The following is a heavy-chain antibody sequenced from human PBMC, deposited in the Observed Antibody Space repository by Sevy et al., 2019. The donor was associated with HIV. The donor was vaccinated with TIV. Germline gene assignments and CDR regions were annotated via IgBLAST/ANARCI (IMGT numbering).Heavy chain of an antibody. CDR3: ARLRGWELPFDY. J-gene: IGHJ4*02. D-gene: IGHD1-26*01. CDR2: IYYSGST. V-gene: IGHV4-59*01. Sequence: SETLSLTCTVSGGSISSYYWSWIRQPPGKGLEWIGYIYYSGSTNYNPSLKSRVTISVDTSKNQFSLKLSSVTAADMAVYYCARLRGWELPFDYWGQGTLVTVSS. CDR1: GGSISSYY.